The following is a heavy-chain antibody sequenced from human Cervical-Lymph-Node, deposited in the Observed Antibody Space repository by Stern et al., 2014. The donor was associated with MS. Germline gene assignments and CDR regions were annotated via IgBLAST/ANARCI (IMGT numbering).Heavy chain of an antibody. J-gene: IGHJ4*02. CDR3: ARASTRGFDY. D-gene: IGHD2/OR15-2a*01. CDR1: GGTFSSYA. CDR2: IIPIFGRA. Sequence: QMQLMQSGAEVKKPGSSVKVSCKASGGTFSSYAVNWVRQAPGQGLEWMGGIIPIFGRANYAQKFQGRVTITADESTNTAYMELSSLRSEDTAVYFCARASTRGFDYWGQGTLVTVSS. V-gene: IGHV1-69*01.